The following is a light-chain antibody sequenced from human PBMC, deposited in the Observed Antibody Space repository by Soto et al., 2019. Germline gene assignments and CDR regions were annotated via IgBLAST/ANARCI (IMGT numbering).Light chain of an antibody. Sequence: EIVLTQSPGTLSLSPGERATLSCRASQTVSSSYLAWYQQKLGQAPRLLIYGASNRATGIPDMFSGSGSGTDFTLTISRLEPEDFAVYYCQQYGSSPRTFGQGTKVEIK. CDR3: QQYGSSPRT. J-gene: IGKJ1*01. CDR1: QTVSSSY. V-gene: IGKV3-20*01. CDR2: GAS.